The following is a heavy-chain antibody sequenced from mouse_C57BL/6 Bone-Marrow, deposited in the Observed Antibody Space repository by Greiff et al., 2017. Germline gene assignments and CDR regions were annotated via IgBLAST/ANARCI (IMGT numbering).Heavy chain of an antibody. CDR1: GYTFTSYW. V-gene: IGHV1-52*01. Sequence: VKLQQPGAELVRPGSSVKLSCKASGYTFTSYWMHWVKQRPIQGLEWIGNIDPSDSETHYNQKFKDKATLTVDKSSSTAYMQLSSLTSEDSAVYYCAREGLLQAWFAYWGQGTLVTVSA. CDR2: IDPSDSET. CDR3: AREGLLQAWFAY. J-gene: IGHJ3*01. D-gene: IGHD2-3*01.